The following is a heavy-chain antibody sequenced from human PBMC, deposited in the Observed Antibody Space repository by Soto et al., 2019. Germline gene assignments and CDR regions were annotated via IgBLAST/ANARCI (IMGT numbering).Heavy chain of an antibody. CDR1: GYTFTSYG. CDR3: ARHMIYCSSTSCYHRSYYYGMGV. J-gene: IGHJ6*02. D-gene: IGHD2-2*01. V-gene: IGHV1-18*01. CDR2: ISAYNGNT. Sequence: GASVKVSCKASGYTFTSYGISWVRQAPGQGLEWMGWISAYNGNTNYAQKLQGRVTMTTDTSTSTAHMELRSLRSDDTAVYYCARHMIYCSSTSCYHRSYYYGMGVWSQGTTVTVSS.